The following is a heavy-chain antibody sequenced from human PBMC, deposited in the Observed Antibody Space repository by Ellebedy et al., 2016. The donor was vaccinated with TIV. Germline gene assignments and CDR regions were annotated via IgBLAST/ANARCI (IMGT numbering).Heavy chain of an antibody. Sequence: GESLKISXQTSGSTFSNYWIAWVRQMPGKGLELMGIIYPGDSESIYSPSFQGRVTISADRSISTAYLQWRSLKASDTAMYYCARRDGDSDFDYWGQGTLVTVSS. CDR2: IYPGDSES. V-gene: IGHV5-51*01. D-gene: IGHD4-17*01. J-gene: IGHJ4*02. CDR3: ARRDGDSDFDY. CDR1: GSTFSNYW.